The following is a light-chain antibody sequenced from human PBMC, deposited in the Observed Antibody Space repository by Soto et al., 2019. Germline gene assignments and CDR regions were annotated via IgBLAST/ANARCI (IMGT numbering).Light chain of an antibody. Sequence: QYALTHPAAVSGSPGQSITISCTGTSSDVGGYKYVSWYQQHPGKAPKLMIFEVSDRPSGVSNRFSGSKSGNTASLTISGLQAEEQADYYCSSYTSSTTPVFGTGPRVTXL. CDR2: EVS. CDR3: SSYTSSTTPV. CDR1: SSDVGGYKY. J-gene: IGLJ1*01. V-gene: IGLV2-14*01.